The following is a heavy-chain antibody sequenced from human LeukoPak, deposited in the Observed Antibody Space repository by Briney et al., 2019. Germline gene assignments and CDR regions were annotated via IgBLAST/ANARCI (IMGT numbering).Heavy chain of an antibody. CDR2: ISGSGGST. V-gene: IGHV3-23*01. CDR3: AKDHGGSGWYDY. D-gene: IGHD6-19*01. Sequence: GGSLRLSCAASGFTFSSYAMSWARQAPGKGLEWVSAISGSGGSTYYADSVKGRFTISRDNSKNTLYLQMNSLRAEDTAVYYCAKDHGGSGWYDYWGQGTLVTVSS. J-gene: IGHJ4*02. CDR1: GFTFSSYA.